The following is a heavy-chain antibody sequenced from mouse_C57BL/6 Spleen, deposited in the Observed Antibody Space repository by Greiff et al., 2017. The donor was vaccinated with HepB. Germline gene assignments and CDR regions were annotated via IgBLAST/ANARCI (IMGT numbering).Heavy chain of an antibody. V-gene: IGHV1-50*01. J-gene: IGHJ2*01. CDR2: IDPSDSYT. CDR3: ARERDY. Sequence: QVQLQQPGAELVKPGASVKLSCKASGYTFTSYWMQWVKQRPGQGLEWIGEIDPSDSYTNYNQKFKGKATLTVDTSSSTAYMQLSSLTSEDSAVYYCARERDYWGQGTTRTVSS. CDR1: GYTFTSYW.